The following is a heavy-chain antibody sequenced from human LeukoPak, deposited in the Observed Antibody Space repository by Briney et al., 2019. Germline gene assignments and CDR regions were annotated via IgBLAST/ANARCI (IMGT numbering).Heavy chain of an antibody. J-gene: IGHJ4*02. CDR2: IDGRGSST. V-gene: IGHV3-23*01. CDR1: GFTFSSYA. Sequence: SGGSLRLSCAASGFTFSSYAMSWVRQAPNKGLEWVSTIDGRGSSTFSADSVKGRFTISRDDSRNTLYLQMNSLRGDDTAVYYCAKDVGKWESLHFFDYWGQGTLVTVSS. CDR3: AKDVGKWESLHFFDY. D-gene: IGHD1-26*01.